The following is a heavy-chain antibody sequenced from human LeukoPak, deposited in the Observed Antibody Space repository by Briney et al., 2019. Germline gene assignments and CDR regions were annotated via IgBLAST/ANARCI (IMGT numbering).Heavy chain of an antibody. CDR2: IYYSGSP. D-gene: IGHD6-19*01. V-gene: IGHV4-39*01. CDR3: ATQGSSGWYQGFDY. Sequence: SETLSLTCAVSGGSISNTGYYWGWIRQTPGKGLGWIGSIYYSGSPYYNPSLKSRVTISVDTSKNQFSLKFTSVTAADTAVYYCATQGSSGWYQGFDYWGQGTLVTVSS. CDR1: GGSISNTGYY. J-gene: IGHJ4*02.